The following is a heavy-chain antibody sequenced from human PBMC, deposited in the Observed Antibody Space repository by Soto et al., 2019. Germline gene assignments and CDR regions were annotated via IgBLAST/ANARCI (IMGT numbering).Heavy chain of an antibody. V-gene: IGHV1-8*01. CDR3: ARRPHCSGGICYYGLDN. D-gene: IGHD2-15*01. CDR2: MNPDSGHA. CDR1: GYTFTNSD. J-gene: IGHJ4*02. Sequence: ASVTGSCKSSGYTFTNSDINWVRQAPGQGLEWMGWMNPDSGHAAYAQKFQGRVTLTTSTSTYTVYMEMRSLGSEDTAVYYCARRPHCSGGICYYGLDNWGQGTLVTVSS.